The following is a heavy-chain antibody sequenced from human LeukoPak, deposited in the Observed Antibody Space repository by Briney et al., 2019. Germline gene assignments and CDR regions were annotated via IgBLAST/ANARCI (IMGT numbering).Heavy chain of an antibody. CDR1: GFTFSSYA. V-gene: IGHV3-23*01. J-gene: IGHJ4*02. CDR2: ISGSGGST. Sequence: GGSLRLSCAASGFTFSSYAMSWVRQAPGKGLEWVSTISGSGGSTYYADSVKGRFTISRDNAKNSLYLQMNSLRAEDTALYYCAKVGLGGYSYGLFDYWGQGTLVTVSS. CDR3: AKVGLGGYSYGLFDY. D-gene: IGHD5-18*01.